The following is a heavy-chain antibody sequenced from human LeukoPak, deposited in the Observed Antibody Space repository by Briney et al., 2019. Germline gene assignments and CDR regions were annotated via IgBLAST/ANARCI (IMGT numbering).Heavy chain of an antibody. J-gene: IGHJ4*02. CDR3: AGGYSYGDY. V-gene: IGHV3-30*02. D-gene: IGHD5-18*01. CDR1: GFTFSNVW. CDR2: IGSDGSNK. Sequence: GGSLRLSCAASGFTFSNVWMSWVRQAPGKGLEWLALIGSDGSNKYFADSVKGRFTISRDNSKNTLYLQMNSLRAEDTAVYFCAGGYSYGDYWGQGTLVTVSS.